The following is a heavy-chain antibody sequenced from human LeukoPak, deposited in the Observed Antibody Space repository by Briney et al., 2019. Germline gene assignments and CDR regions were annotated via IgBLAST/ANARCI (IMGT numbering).Heavy chain of an antibody. V-gene: IGHV3-11*01. CDR2: ISSSGSTR. Sequence: GGSLRLSCAASGFTFSDYYMSWVRQAPGKGLEWVSYISSSGSTRYYADSVKGRFTISRDNSKNTLYLQMNSLRAEDTAVYYCAKGGAVVIQGDDAFDIWGQGTMVTVSS. CDR1: GFTFSDYY. J-gene: IGHJ3*02. D-gene: IGHD4-23*01. CDR3: AKGGAVVIQGDDAFDI.